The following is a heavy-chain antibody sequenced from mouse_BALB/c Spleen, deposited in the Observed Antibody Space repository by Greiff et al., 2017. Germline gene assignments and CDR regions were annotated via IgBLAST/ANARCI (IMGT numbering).Heavy chain of an antibody. CDR2: ILPGSGST. D-gene: IGHD2-1*01. CDR3: ARSLYYGNLLRNFDV. J-gene: IGHJ1*01. Sequence: QVQLQQSGAELMKPGASVKISCKATGYTFSSYWIEWVKQRPGHGLEWIGEILPGSGSTNYNEKFKGKATFTADTSSNTAYMQLSSLTSEDSAVYYCARSLYYGNLLRNFDVWGAGTTVTVSS. CDR1: GYTFSSYW. V-gene: IGHV1-9*01.